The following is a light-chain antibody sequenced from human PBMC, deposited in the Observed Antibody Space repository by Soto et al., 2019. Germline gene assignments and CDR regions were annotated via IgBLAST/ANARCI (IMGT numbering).Light chain of an antibody. Sequence: DIQMTQSPSTLSAAVGDRVTITCRASQSISTWLAWYQQKPGKAPNLLIYDASNLESGVPSRFSGSGSGTEFTLTISSLQSEDFAVYYCQQYNNWPLTFGQGTRLEIK. CDR1: QSISTW. CDR3: QQYNNWPLT. CDR2: DAS. J-gene: IGKJ5*01. V-gene: IGKV1-5*01.